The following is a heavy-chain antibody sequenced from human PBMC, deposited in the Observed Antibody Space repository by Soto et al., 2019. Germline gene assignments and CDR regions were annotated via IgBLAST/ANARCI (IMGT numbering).Heavy chain of an antibody. Sequence: KGLEWVAVISYDGSNKYYADSVKGRFTISRDNSKNTLYLQMNSLRAEDTAVFFFFQAEDCIHSGRSVSAFRLNGSSDL. CDR3: FQAEDCIHSGRSVSAFRLNGSSDL. V-gene: IGHV3-30*03. D-gene: IGHD1-26*01. J-gene: IGHJ2*01. CDR2: ISYDGSNK.